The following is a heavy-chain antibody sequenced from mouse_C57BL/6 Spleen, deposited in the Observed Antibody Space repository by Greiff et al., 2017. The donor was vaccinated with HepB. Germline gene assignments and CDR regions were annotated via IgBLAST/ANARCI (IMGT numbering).Heavy chain of an antibody. V-gene: IGHV7-1*01. CDR3: ARDHYGRGAMDY. CDR2: SRNKANDYTT. J-gene: IGHJ4*01. Sequence: EVKLVDSGGGLVQSGRSLRLSCATSGFTFSDFYMEWVRQAPGKGLEWIAASRNKANDYTTEYSASVKGRFIVSRDTSQSILYLQMNALRAEDTAIYYCARDHYGRGAMDYWGQGTSVTVSS. CDR1: GFTFSDFY. D-gene: IGHD1-1*01.